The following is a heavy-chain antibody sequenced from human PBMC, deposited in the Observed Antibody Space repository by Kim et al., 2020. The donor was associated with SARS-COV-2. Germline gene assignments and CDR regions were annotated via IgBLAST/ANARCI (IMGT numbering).Heavy chain of an antibody. CDR1: GYTLTELS. CDR2: FDPEDGET. D-gene: IGHD3-22*01. V-gene: IGHV1-24*01. Sequence: ASVKVSCKVSGYTLTELSMHWVRQAPGKGLEWMGGFDPEDGETIYAQKFQGRVTMTEDTSTDTAYMELSSLRSEDTAVYYCASYSLNYYDSSGHYYGGYWGQGTLVTVSS. J-gene: IGHJ4*02. CDR3: ASYSLNYYDSSGHYYGGY.